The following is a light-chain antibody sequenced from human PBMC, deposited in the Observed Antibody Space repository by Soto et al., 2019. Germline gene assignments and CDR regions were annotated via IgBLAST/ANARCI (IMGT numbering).Light chain of an antibody. J-gene: IGKJ1*01. CDR2: GAS. CDR3: QQYDTSPWT. V-gene: IGKV3-20*01. CDR1: QTVSSL. Sequence: EIGLTQSPGTLSLSPGERATLSCRASQTVSSLLAWYQQKPGQAPSLLIYGASTRATGIPDRFSGCRSGTDFTLTISRLEPEDFAVYFGQQYDTSPWTFGQGTKVEIK.